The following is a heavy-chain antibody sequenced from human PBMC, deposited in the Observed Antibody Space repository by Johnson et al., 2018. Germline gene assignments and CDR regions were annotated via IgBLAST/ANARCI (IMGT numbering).Heavy chain of an antibody. V-gene: IGHV3-9*01. D-gene: IGHD4-23*01. J-gene: IGHJ3*02. CDR2: ISWNSGSI. CDR1: GFTFDDYA. CDR3: ARGVYGGPGAFDI. Sequence: EVQLVESGGGLVQPGRSLRLSCAASGFTFDDYAMHWVRQAPGKGLEWVAGISWNSGSIGYADSVKGRFTISRDNSENTLYLQMNSRRAEDTAVYYCARGVYGGPGAFDIWGQGTMVTVSS.